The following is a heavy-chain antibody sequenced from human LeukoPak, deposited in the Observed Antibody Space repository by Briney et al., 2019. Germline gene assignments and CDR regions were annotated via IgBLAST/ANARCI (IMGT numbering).Heavy chain of an antibody. CDR2: TFPYDSDT. J-gene: IGHJ4*02. CDR1: GYSFHNYW. D-gene: IGHD3-3*01. V-gene: IGHV5-51*01. Sequence: GKSLKISCKGSGYSFHNYWIGWVRQMPGKGLEWMAITFPYDSDTRYSPSFQGQVTISADKSISTAYLQWNSLKASDTAMYYCARPGSGGPDYWGQGTLVTVSS. CDR3: ARPGSGGPDY.